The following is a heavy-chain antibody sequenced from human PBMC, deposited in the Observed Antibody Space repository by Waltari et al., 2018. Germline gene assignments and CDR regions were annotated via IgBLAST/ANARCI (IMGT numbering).Heavy chain of an antibody. V-gene: IGHV4-34*02. J-gene: IGHJ4*02. Sequence: QVQLQQWGAGLLRPSETLSLTCAVYGGSFSSYYFIWIRQPPGKGLEWIGEINHVGSSTFNPSLKSRVSILVDRSKNQFSLKLTSVTSADTGVYYCATGRRWLQLQYWGQGTLVIVSS. D-gene: IGHD5-12*01. CDR2: INHVGSS. CDR3: ATGRRWLQLQY. CDR1: GGSFSSYY.